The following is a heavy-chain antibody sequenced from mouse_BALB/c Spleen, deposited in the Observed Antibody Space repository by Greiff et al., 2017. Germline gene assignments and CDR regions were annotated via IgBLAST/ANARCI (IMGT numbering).Heavy chain of an antibody. Sequence: VQLQQSGPELVKPGASVKMSCKASGYTFTSYVMHWVKQKPGQGLEWIGYINPYNDGTKYNEKFKGKATLTSDKSSSTAYMELSSLTSEDSAVYYCARENGLAWFAYWGQGTLVTVSA. J-gene: IGHJ3*01. D-gene: IGHD6-1*01. V-gene: IGHV1-14*01. CDR1: GYTFTSYV. CDR2: INPYNDGT. CDR3: ARENGLAWFAY.